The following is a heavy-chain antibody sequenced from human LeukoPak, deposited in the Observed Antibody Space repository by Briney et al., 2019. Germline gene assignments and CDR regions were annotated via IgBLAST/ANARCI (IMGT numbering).Heavy chain of an antibody. V-gene: IGHV3-7*01. CDR3: ATKAAGSGYSY. J-gene: IGHJ4*02. Sequence: PGGSLRLSCAASGFTFSIYWMSWVRQAPGKGLEWVANIKQDGSEKYYVDSVKGRFTISRDNAKNSLHLQLNSLRAEDTAVYYCATKAAGSGYSYWSQGTLVTVSS. CDR2: IKQDGSEK. D-gene: IGHD3-22*01. CDR1: GFTFSIYW.